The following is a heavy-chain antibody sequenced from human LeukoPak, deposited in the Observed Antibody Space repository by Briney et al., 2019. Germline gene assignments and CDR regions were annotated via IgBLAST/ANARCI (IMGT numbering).Heavy chain of an antibody. CDR3: ARHSDIVVVPAALHFDY. D-gene: IGHD2-2*02. CDR1: GGSISSSSYY. CDR2: IYYSGST. V-gene: IGHV4-39*01. Sequence: PLETLSLTCTVSGGSISSSSYYWGWIRQPPGKGLEWIGSIYYSGSTYYNPSLKSRVTISVDTSKNQFSLKLSSVTAADTAVYYCARHSDIVVVPAALHFDYWGQGTLVTVSS. J-gene: IGHJ4*02.